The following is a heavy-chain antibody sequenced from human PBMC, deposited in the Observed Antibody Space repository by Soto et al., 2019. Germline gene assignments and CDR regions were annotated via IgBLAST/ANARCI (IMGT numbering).Heavy chain of an antibody. Sequence: SETLSLTCTVSGGSISSGGYYWSWIRQHPGKGLEWIGYIYYSGSTYYNPSLKSRVTISVDTSKNQFSLKLSSVTAADTAVYYCARDRERHYYGSGSYYKRAPYYYGMDVWGQGTTVTVS. CDR2: IYYSGST. CDR1: GGSISSGGYY. CDR3: ARDRERHYYGSGSYYKRAPYYYGMDV. V-gene: IGHV4-31*03. D-gene: IGHD3-10*01. J-gene: IGHJ6*02.